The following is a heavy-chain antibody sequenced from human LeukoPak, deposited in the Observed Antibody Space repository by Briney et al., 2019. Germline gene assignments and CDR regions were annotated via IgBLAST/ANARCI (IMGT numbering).Heavy chain of an antibody. Sequence: PGGSLRLSCAASGFTFSNYAMSWVRQAPGKGLEWVSSISSTSGYIYYADSVKGRFTISRDNAKNTLYLQMNSLRADDTALYYCATMRWTTRPEDYWGQGTLVTVSS. V-gene: IGHV3-21*01. CDR1: GFTFSNYA. CDR2: ISSTSGYI. J-gene: IGHJ4*02. D-gene: IGHD6-6*01. CDR3: ATMRWTTRPEDY.